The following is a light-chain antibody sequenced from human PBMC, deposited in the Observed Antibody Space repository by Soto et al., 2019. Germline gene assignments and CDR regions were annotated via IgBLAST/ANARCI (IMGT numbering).Light chain of an antibody. CDR1: SSDVGGYNY. J-gene: IGLJ1*01. CDR3: SSYTSSSTGYV. CDR2: EVS. V-gene: IGLV2-14*01. Sequence: QSALTQPASVSGSPGQSITISCTGTSSDVGGYNYVSWYQQHPGKAPKLMIYEVSNRPSGVSNRFSSSKSGNTASLTISGLQAEDEADYYCSSYTSSSTGYVFGTGTKLTVL.